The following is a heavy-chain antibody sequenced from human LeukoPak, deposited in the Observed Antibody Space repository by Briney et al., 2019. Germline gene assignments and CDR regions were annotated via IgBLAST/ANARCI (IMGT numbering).Heavy chain of an antibody. Sequence: GGSLRLSCAASGFTFSNAWMSWGRQAPGKGLEWVGRIKSKTDDGTTDYAAPVKGRFTISRDDSKNTLYLQMNSLKTEDTAVYYCTTDLGSSSWYDYWGQGTLVTVSS. CDR2: IKSKTDDGTT. V-gene: IGHV3-15*01. CDR3: TTDLGSSSWYDY. D-gene: IGHD6-13*01. J-gene: IGHJ4*02. CDR1: GFTFSNAW.